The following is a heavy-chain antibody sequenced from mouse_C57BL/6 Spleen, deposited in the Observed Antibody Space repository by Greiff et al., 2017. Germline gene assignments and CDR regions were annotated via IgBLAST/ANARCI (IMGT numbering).Heavy chain of an antibody. J-gene: IGHJ2*01. Sequence: QVQLQQPGAELVKPGASVKLSCKASGYTFTSYWMHWVKQRPGRGLEWIGRIAPNSGGTKYNEKFKSKATLTVDKPSSTAYMQLSSLTSEDSAVYYCAREGLLYFDYWGQGTTLTVSS. V-gene: IGHV1-72*01. D-gene: IGHD1-1*01. CDR2: IAPNSGGT. CDR3: AREGLLYFDY. CDR1: GYTFTSYW.